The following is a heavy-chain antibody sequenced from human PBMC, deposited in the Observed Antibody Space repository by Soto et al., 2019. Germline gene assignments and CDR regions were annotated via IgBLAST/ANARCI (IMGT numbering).Heavy chain of an antibody. CDR1: GFTFSTYS. CDR3: ARDRGCSGGVCYRDLDY. D-gene: IGHD2-15*01. J-gene: IGHJ4*02. V-gene: IGHV3-48*01. Sequence: EVQLVESGGTLVQPGGSLRLSCAASGFTFSTYSMSWVRQAPGKGLEWVSYISSTSNTIYYADSVKGRFTISRDKANNSLYLHMNSLSAEDTAVYYCARDRGCSGGVCYRDLDYWGQGTLVTVSS. CDR2: ISSTSNTI.